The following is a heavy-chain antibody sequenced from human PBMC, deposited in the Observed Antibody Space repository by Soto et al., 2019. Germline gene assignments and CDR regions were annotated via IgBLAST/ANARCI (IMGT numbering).Heavy chain of an antibody. CDR3: ARDQGGEFLKGSGMDV. D-gene: IGHD3-10*01. Sequence: QVQLQESGPGLVKPSETLSLTCTVSGDSISRYYWSWIRLSPGKGLECIGYIYYSGETNYNPSVKSRVTISVHRTKNQFSLKLSSVTAADTAVYYCARDQGGEFLKGSGMDVWGQGTTVTVSS. J-gene: IGHJ6*02. V-gene: IGHV4-59*01. CDR2: IYYSGET. CDR1: GDSISRYY.